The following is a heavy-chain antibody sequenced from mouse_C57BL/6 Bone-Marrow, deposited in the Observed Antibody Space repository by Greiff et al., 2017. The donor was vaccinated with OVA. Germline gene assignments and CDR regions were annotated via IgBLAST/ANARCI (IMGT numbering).Heavy chain of an antibody. CDR2: IDPSASYT. D-gene: IGHD2-3*01. V-gene: IGHV1-69*01. Sequence: QVQLQQPGAELVMPGASVKLSCKASGYTFTSYWMHWVKQRPGQGLEWIGEIDPSASYTNYNQKFKGKSTLTVDKSSSTAYMQLSSLTSEDSAVYYCARDGYYPYAMDYWGQGTSVTVSS. CDR3: ARDGYYPYAMDY. J-gene: IGHJ4*01. CDR1: GYTFTSYW.